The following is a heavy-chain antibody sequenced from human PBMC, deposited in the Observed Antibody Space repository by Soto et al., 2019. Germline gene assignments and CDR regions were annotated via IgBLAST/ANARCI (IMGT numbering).Heavy chain of an antibody. Sequence: PGGSLRFSCAASGFTFSSYAMSWVRQAPGKGLEWVSAISGSGGSTYYADSVKGRFTISRDNSKNTLYLQMNSLRAEDTAVYYCAKDPTPRGIAANNFDYWGQGTLVTVSS. CDR3: AKDPTPRGIAANNFDY. CDR1: GFTFSSYA. J-gene: IGHJ4*02. CDR2: ISGSGGST. D-gene: IGHD6-13*01. V-gene: IGHV3-23*01.